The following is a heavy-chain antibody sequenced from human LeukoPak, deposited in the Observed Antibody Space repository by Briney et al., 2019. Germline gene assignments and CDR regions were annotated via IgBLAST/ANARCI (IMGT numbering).Heavy chain of an antibody. Sequence: PVGSLRLSCAASGFTFSKVWMSCVRRGPGKGLEWGGRIKSKTDGGTIDYAAPVKGRFTISRDDSKDPLFLQMNSLRAEDTAVYYCGKRLTSWELEYWGQGPLVTVSS. V-gene: IGHV3-15*01. CDR3: GKRLTSWELEY. D-gene: IGHD1-26*01. J-gene: IGHJ1*01. CDR2: IKSKTDGGTI. CDR1: GFTFSKVW.